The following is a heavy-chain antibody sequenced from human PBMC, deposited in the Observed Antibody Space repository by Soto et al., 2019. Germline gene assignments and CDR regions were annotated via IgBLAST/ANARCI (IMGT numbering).Heavy chain of an antibody. CDR2: INAGNGNT. V-gene: IGHV1-3*01. D-gene: IGHD6-13*01. CDR3: ALEPRIAAAGKGNEYFQH. Sequence: GASVKVSCKASGYTFTSYGISWVRQAPGQGLEWMGWINAGNGNTKYSQKFQGRVTITRDTSASTAYMELSSLRSEDTAVYYCALEPRIAAAGKGNEYFQHWGQGTLVTVSS. CDR1: GYTFTSYG. J-gene: IGHJ1*01.